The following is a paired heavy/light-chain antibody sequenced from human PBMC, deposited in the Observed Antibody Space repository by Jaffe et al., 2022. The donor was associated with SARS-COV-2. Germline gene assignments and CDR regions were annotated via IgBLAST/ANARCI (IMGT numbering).Heavy chain of an antibody. D-gene: IGHD4-17*01. CDR1: GDSISSSSYY. V-gene: IGHV4-39*01. Sequence: QLQLQESGPGLVKPSETLSLTCTVSGDSISSSSYYWGWIRQPPGKGLEWIGNIYYSGSTYYSPSLKSRVTISVDTSKNQFSLRLSSVTAADTAVYYCARNSRWDYYMDVWGKGTTVTVSS. J-gene: IGHJ6*03. CDR2: IYYSGST. CDR3: ARNSRWDYYMDV.
Light chain of an antibody. CDR2: EVS. CDR3: SSYAGGNNLV. CDR1: SSDVGGYNY. Sequence: QSALTQPPSASGSPGQSVTISCTGTSSDVGGYNYVSWYQQHPGKAPKLMISEVSKRPSGVPDRFSGSRSGNTASLTVSGLQAEDEADYYCSSYAGGNNLVFGTATKVTVL. V-gene: IGLV2-8*01. J-gene: IGLJ1*01.